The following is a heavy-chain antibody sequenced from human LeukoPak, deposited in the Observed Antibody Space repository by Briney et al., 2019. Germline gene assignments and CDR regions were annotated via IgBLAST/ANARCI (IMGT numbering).Heavy chain of an antibody. Sequence: GASVKLSCKASGVTFSSYAISWVRQAPGQGLEWMGGIIPIFGTANYAQKFQGRVTITTDESTSTAYMELSSLISEDTAVYYCARGGIPAAISQNWFDPWGQGTLVTVSS. CDR1: GVTFSSYA. V-gene: IGHV1-69*05. J-gene: IGHJ5*02. CDR3: ARGGIPAAISQNWFDP. D-gene: IGHD2-2*01. CDR2: IIPIFGTA.